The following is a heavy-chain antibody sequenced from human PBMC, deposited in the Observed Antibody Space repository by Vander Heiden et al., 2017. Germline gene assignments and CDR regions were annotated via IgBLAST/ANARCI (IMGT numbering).Heavy chain of an antibody. CDR3: ARKRKIAARPNWFDP. J-gene: IGHJ5*02. CDR1: GGSFSGYY. CDR2: SNHSGST. Sequence: QVQLQQWGAGLLKPSETLSLTCAVYGGSFSGYYWSWIRQPPGKGLEWIGESNHSGSTNYNPSLKSRVTISVDTSKNQFSLKLSSVTAADTAVYYCARKRKIAARPNWFDPWGQGTLVTVSS. V-gene: IGHV4-34*01. D-gene: IGHD6-6*01.